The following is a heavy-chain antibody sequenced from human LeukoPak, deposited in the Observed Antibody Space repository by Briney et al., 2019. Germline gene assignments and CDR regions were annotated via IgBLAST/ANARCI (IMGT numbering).Heavy chain of an antibody. V-gene: IGHV3-30*03. Sequence: GGSLRLSCAASGFSFRSYVMHWVRQTPGKGLEWVAVISYDGNNVNYTDSVKGRFIISRDNSKHTLYLQMNSLRAEDTAVYYCAGGFYGAGSYRWFHPWGQGALVTASS. CDR1: GFSFRSYV. J-gene: IGHJ5*02. D-gene: IGHD3-10*01. CDR3: AGGFYGAGSYRWFHP. CDR2: ISYDGNNV.